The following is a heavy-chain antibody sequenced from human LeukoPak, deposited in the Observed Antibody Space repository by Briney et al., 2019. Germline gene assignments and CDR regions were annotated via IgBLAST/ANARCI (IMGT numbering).Heavy chain of an antibody. CDR1: GGSISNYY. V-gene: IGHV4-59*01. CDR3: AGSYHYYMDV. Sequence: PSETLSLTCTVSGGSISNYYWSWIRQPPGKGLEWIGYISYIGSTKYNPSLKSGVTISEDTSKKQFSLKLSSVTAADTAVYYCAGSYHYYMDVWGKGTTVTVSS. CDR2: ISYIGST. J-gene: IGHJ6*03.